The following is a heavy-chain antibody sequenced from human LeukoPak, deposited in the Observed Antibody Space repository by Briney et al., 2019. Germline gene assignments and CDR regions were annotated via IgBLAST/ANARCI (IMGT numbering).Heavy chain of an antibody. Sequence: SQTLSLTCTVSGGSISSGDYYWSWIRQPPGKGLEWIGYIYYSGSTYYNPSLKSRITISVDTSKNQFSLKLSSVTAADTAVYYCARVPSSSWYPFDYWGQGTLVTVSS. CDR2: IYYSGST. CDR3: ARVPSSSWYPFDY. CDR1: GGSISSGDYY. J-gene: IGHJ4*02. V-gene: IGHV4-30-4*08. D-gene: IGHD6-13*01.